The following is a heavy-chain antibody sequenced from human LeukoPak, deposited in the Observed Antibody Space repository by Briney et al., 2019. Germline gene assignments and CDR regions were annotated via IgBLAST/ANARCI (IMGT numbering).Heavy chain of an antibody. CDR1: GGSLSSYY. D-gene: IGHD4-23*01. CDR3: ARSVVTLFDY. CDR2: IYYSGST. V-gene: IGHV4-59*01. J-gene: IGHJ4*02. Sequence: SETLSLTCTVSGGSLSSYYWSWIRQPPGKGLEWIGYIYYSGSTNYNPSLKSRVTISVDTSKNQFSLKLSSVTAADTAVYCCARSVVTLFDYWGQGTLVTVSS.